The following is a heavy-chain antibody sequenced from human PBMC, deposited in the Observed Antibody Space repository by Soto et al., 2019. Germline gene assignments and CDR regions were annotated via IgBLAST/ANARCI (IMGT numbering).Heavy chain of an antibody. V-gene: IGHV4-39*01. Sequence: QLRLQESGPGLLKPSETLSLTCTVSGGSISSSNYHWAWIRQPPGQGLEWIGSMHYSGSTYYNPSLKSRVTISVDTSNSQFSLKLSSVTAADTAVYYCATYSTSLGWFDPWGQGTLVTVSS. D-gene: IGHD6-6*01. CDR1: GGSISSSNYH. J-gene: IGHJ5*02. CDR2: MHYSGST. CDR3: ATYSTSLGWFDP.